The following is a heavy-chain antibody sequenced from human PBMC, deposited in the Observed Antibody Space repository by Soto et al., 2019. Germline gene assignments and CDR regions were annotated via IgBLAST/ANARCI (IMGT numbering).Heavy chain of an antibody. CDR2: IYYSGST. CDR3: ARTGVAVAGTGMDV. V-gene: IGHV4-31*03. Sequence: SETLSLTCTVSGGSISSGGYYWSWIRQHPGKGLEWIGYIYYSGSTYYNPSLKSRVTISVDTSKNQFSLKLSSVTAADTAVYYCARTGVAVAGTGMDVWGQGTTVTVSS. D-gene: IGHD6-19*01. J-gene: IGHJ6*02. CDR1: GGSISSGGYY.